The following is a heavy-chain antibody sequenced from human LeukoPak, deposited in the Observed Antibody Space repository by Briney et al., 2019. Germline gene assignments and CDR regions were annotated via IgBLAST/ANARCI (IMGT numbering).Heavy chain of an antibody. J-gene: IGHJ4*02. CDR3: ARGGYSYGLPVGFDY. D-gene: IGHD5-18*01. V-gene: IGHV1-69*13. CDR2: IIPIFGTA. Sequence: SVKVSCKASGGTFSSYAISWVRQAPGQGLEWMGGIIPIFGTANYAQKFQGRVTITADESTSTAYMELSSLRSEDTAVYYCARGGYSYGLPVGFDYWGQGTLVTVSS. CDR1: GGTFSSYA.